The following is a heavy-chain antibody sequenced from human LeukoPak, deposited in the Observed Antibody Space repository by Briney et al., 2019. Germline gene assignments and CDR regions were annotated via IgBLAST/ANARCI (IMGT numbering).Heavy chain of an antibody. J-gene: IGHJ6*03. V-gene: IGHV1-18*04. CDR2: ISAYNGNT. D-gene: IGHD3-3*01. CDR1: GYTFTGYY. CDR3: ARVRFLSGPRDYYMDV. Sequence: GASVKVSCKASGYTFTGYYMHWVRQAPGQGLEWMGWISAYNGNTNYAQKLQGRVTMTTDTSTSTAYMELRSLRSDDTAVYYCARVRFLSGPRDYYMDVWGKGTTVTVSS.